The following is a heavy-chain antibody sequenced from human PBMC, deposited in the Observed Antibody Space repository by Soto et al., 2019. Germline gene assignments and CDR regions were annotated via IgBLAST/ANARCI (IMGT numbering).Heavy chain of an antibody. V-gene: IGHV1-24*01. D-gene: IGHD3-10*01. CDR2: FDPEDGET. CDR1: GYTLTELS. J-gene: IGHJ6*02. Sequence: ASVKVSCKVSGYTLTELSMHWVRQAPGKGLEWMGGFDPEDGETIYAQKFQGRVTMTEDTSTDTAYMELSSLRPEDTAVYYCATAGITMVRGVIGGPNYYYGMDIWGQGTTVTVSS. CDR3: ATAGITMVRGVIGGPNYYYGMDI.